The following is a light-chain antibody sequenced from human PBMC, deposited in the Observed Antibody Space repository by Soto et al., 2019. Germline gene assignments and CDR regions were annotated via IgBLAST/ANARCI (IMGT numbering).Light chain of an antibody. Sequence: QSVLTQAASVSGCPGQSITISCTGTSSDIGGFYYVSWYQHHPGKDPKLMIYQVSNRPSGVSNRFSGSKSGNTASLTISGLQAEDEADYFCSSYSSSSTFYVFGAGTKVTVL. V-gene: IGLV2-14*01. CDR3: SSYSSSSTFYV. J-gene: IGLJ1*01. CDR2: QVS. CDR1: SSDIGGFYY.